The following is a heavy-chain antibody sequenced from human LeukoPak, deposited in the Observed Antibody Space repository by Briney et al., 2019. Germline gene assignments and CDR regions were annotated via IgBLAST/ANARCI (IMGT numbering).Heavy chain of an antibody. Sequence: GGSLRLSCVASGFTFSRYDMHWVRQAPGKGLQWVAVISFDGRNEIYADSVKGRFTISRDNSKNTLSLLMDSLRAEDTAVYYCARDRYYYGSGSYRVWGQGTLVTVSS. V-gene: IGHV3-30*04. CDR2: ISFDGRNE. CDR3: ARDRYYYGSGSYRV. J-gene: IGHJ4*02. CDR1: GFTFSRYD. D-gene: IGHD3-10*01.